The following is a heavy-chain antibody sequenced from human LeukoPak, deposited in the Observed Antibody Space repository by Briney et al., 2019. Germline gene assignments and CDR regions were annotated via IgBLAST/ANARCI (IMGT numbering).Heavy chain of an antibody. V-gene: IGHV3-33*01. CDR2: IWYDGSNK. D-gene: IGHD2-2*01. J-gene: IGHJ4*02. CDR3: ARVVPAAMGVDY. CDR1: GFTFSSYG. Sequence: GGSLRLSCAASGFTFSSYGMQWVRQARGKGLEGVAVIWYDGSNKYYADSVKGRFTISRDNSKNTLYLQTNSLRAEDTAVYYCARVVPAAMGVDYWGQGTLVTVSS.